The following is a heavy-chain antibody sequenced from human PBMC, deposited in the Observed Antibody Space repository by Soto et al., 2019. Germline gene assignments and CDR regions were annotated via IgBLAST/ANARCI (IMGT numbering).Heavy chain of an antibody. CDR2: IYYIGST. V-gene: IGHV4-59*01. Sequence: SETLSLTCNVSGGSISSSSWSWTRQSPGKGLEWIGYIYYIGSTRSTDYNPSLKSRVTISLDTSKNQFSLKLNSVTAADTAVYYCAQGGVSMDVWGQGTTVTVYS. CDR1: GGSISSSS. CDR3: AQGGVSMDV. D-gene: IGHD3-16*01. J-gene: IGHJ6*02.